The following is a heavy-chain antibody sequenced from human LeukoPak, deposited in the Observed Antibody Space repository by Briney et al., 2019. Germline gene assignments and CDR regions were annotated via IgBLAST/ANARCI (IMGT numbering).Heavy chain of an antibody. CDR1: GVSIRSYY. J-gene: IGHJ6*02. Sequence: PSETLSLTCTVSGVSIRSYYWSWIRQPPGKGLEWIGHMFAGGSTNQNPSLKSRVTISTDTFKNQFSLKLSSVTAADTAVYYCARETYSSSSKFWDYYGMDVWGQGTTVTVSS. D-gene: IGHD6-6*01. CDR2: MFAGGST. V-gene: IGHV4-59*01. CDR3: ARETYSSSSKFWDYYGMDV.